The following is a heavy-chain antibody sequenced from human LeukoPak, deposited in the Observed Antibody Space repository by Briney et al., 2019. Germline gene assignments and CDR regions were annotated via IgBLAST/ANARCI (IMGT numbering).Heavy chain of an antibody. CDR3: ARDRRSSGPNYYYYYGMDV. V-gene: IGHV1-18*01. Sequence: GASVKVSYKASGYTFTSYGISWVRQAPGQGLEWMGWISAYNGNTNYAQKLQGRVTMTTDTSTSTAYMELRSLRSDDTAVYYCARDRRSSGPNYYYYYGMDVWGQGTTVTVSS. D-gene: IGHD3-22*01. CDR2: ISAYNGNT. J-gene: IGHJ6*02. CDR1: GYTFTSYG.